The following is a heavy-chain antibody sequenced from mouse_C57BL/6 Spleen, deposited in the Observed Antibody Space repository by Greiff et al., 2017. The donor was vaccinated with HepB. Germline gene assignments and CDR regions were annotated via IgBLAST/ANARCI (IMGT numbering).Heavy chain of an antibody. V-gene: IGHV3-6*01. CDR2: ISYDGSN. CDR3: ARVGIYYGSSYWYFDV. CDR1: GYSITSGYY. D-gene: IGHD1-1*01. Sequence: EVQVVESGPGLVKPSQSLSLTCSVTGYSITSGYYWNWIRQFPGNKLEWMGYISYDGSNNYNPSLKNRISITRDTSKNQFFLKLNSVTTEDTATYYCARVGIYYGSSYWYFDVWGTGTTVTVSS. J-gene: IGHJ1*03.